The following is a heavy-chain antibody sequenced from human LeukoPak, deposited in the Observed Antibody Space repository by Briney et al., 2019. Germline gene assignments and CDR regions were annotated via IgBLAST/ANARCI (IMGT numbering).Heavy chain of an antibody. Sequence: GGSLRLSCAASGFTFSSYAMSWVRQAPGKGLEWVSAISGSGSNTYYADSVKGRFTISRDNSQNTLYLQMNSLRAEDTAVYYCAKTGDYFDSSGYYRPDAFDIWCRGTMVTVSS. J-gene: IGHJ3*02. CDR1: GFTFSSYA. V-gene: IGHV3-23*01. D-gene: IGHD3-22*01. CDR3: AKTGDYFDSSGYYRPDAFDI. CDR2: ISGSGSNT.